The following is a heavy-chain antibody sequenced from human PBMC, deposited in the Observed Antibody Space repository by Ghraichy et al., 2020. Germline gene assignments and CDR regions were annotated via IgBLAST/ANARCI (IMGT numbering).Heavy chain of an antibody. CDR3: AGDQLKGVPDAFDI. Sequence: GGSLRLSCAASGFTFRSYWMSWVRQAPGRGLEWVANIKQDGSEKYYVDSVKRRFTISRDNAKNSLYLQMNSLRAEDTAVYYCAGDQLKGVPDAFDIWGQGTMVTVSS. CDR1: GFTFRSYW. CDR2: IKQDGSEK. D-gene: IGHD2-8*01. V-gene: IGHV3-7*01. J-gene: IGHJ3*02.